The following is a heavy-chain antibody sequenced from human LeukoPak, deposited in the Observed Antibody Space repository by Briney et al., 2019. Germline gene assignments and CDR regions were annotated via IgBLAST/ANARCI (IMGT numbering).Heavy chain of an antibody. Sequence: PGGSLRLSCAASGFTFSSYSMNWVRQAPGKGLEWVSSISSSSSYIYYADSVKGRFTISRDNAKNSLYLQMNSLRAEDTAVYYCARDRIVVVPAAIFPPGYYYGMDVWGQGTTVTVSS. J-gene: IGHJ6*02. D-gene: IGHD2-2*01. CDR2: ISSSSSYI. V-gene: IGHV3-21*01. CDR3: ARDRIVVVPAAIFPPGYYYGMDV. CDR1: GFTFSSYS.